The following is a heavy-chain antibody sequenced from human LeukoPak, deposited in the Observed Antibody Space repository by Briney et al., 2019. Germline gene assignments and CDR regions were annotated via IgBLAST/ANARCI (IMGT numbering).Heavy chain of an antibody. V-gene: IGHV3-9*01. CDR2: IDWNSDSI. J-gene: IGHJ4*02. CDR3: AKVRGSRSYGSGSYFDY. D-gene: IGHD3-10*01. Sequence: PGGSLRLSCAASGFTFDDYVMHWVRQAPGKGLEWVSGIDWNSDSIDYADSVKGRFTISRDNAKNSLYLQMNSLRAEDTALYYCAKVRGSRSYGSGSYFDYWGQGTLVTVSS. CDR1: GFTFDDYV.